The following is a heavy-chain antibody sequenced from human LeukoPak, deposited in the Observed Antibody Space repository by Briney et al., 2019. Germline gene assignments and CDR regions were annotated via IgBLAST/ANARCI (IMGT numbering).Heavy chain of an antibody. CDR3: AREDGDYAMVRFQH. Sequence: GGSLRLSCAASGFTFSSYWMSWVRQAPGKGLEWVANIKQDGGEKYYVDSVKGRFTISRDNARNSMYLQMNSLRAEDTAVYYCAREDGDYAMVRFQHWGQGTLVTVCS. CDR2: IKQDGGEK. D-gene: IGHD4-17*01. V-gene: IGHV3-7*03. J-gene: IGHJ1*01. CDR1: GFTFSSYW.